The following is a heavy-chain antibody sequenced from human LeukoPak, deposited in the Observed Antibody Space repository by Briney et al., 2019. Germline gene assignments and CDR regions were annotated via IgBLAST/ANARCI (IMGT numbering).Heavy chain of an antibody. Sequence: SETLSLTCAVYGGSFSGYYWSWIRQPPGKGLEWIGEINHSGSTNYNPSLKSRVTISVDTSKNQFSLKLSSVTAADTAVYYCARDPPRGYSGYDPPDYWGQGTLVTVSS. CDR1: GGSFSGYY. CDR3: ARDPPRGYSGYDPPDY. V-gene: IGHV4-34*01. J-gene: IGHJ4*02. CDR2: INHSGST. D-gene: IGHD5-12*01.